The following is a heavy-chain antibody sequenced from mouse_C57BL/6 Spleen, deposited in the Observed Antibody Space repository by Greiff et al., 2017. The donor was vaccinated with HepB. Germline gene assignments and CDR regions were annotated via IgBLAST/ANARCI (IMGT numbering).Heavy chain of an antibody. Sequence: QVQLQQSGAELVKPGASVKISCKASGYAFSSYWMNWVKQRPGKGLEWIGQIYPGDGDTNYNGKFKGKATLTADKSSSTAYMQLSSLTSEDSAVYCCARSNYGSSYDFDYWGQGTTLTGSS. CDR2: IYPGDGDT. CDR3: ARSNYGSSYDFDY. CDR1: GYAFSSYW. D-gene: IGHD1-1*01. J-gene: IGHJ2*01. V-gene: IGHV1-80*01.